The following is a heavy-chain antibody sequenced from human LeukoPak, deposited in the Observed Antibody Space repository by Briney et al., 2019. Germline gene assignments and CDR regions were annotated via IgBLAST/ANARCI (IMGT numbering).Heavy chain of an antibody. CDR2: INHSGST. J-gene: IGHJ5*02. CDR1: GGSFSGYY. D-gene: IGHD6-13*01. V-gene: IGHV4-34*01. Sequence: SETLSLTCAVYGGSFSGYYWSWNRQPPGKGLEWIGEINHSGSTNYNPSLKSRVTISVDTSKNQFSLKLSSVTAADTAVYYCAREPPGALQQLVLRGGWFDPWGQGTLVTVSS. CDR3: AREPPGALQQLVLRGGWFDP.